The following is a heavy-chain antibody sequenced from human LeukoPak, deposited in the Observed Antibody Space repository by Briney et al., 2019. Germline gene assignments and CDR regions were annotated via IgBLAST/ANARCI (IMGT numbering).Heavy chain of an antibody. J-gene: IGHJ6*02. CDR2: ISGSGDGA. V-gene: IGHV3-23*01. Sequence: VGSPRLSPAPPRFTLTKPAMSWGCQAPGKGREWVSAISGSGDGAYYADSVKGRFTISRDNSMIAVNLQMNSLRAEDTAIFHCTKYRCSGTNYYPRAHYSYGMDGWSQGTTVTVS. D-gene: IGHD4/OR15-4a*01. CDR1: RFTLTKPA. CDR3: TKYRCSGTNYYPRAHYSYGMDG.